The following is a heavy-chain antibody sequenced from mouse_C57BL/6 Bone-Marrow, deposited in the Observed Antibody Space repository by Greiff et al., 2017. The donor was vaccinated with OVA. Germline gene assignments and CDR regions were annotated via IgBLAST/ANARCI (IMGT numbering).Heavy chain of an antibody. Sequence: EVQLQQSGPGLVKPSQTVFLTCTVTGISITTGNYRWSWIRQFPGNKLEWIGYIYYSGTITYNPSLTSRTTITRDTPKNQFFLEMNSLTAEDTATYYGAREMGYGSSYGAMDYWGQGTSGTVSS. CDR2: IYYSGTI. D-gene: IGHD1-1*01. J-gene: IGHJ4*01. CDR1: GISITTGNYR. CDR3: AREMGYGSSYGAMDY. V-gene: IGHV3-5*01.